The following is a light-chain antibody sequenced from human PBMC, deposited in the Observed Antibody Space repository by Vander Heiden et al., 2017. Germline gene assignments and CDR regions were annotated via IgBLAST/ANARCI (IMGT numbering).Light chain of an antibody. V-gene: IGKV1-5*03. Sequence: DIQMTQSPSTLSASAGERVTITCRASQSISIWLAWYQQKPGKAPNLLIYKASSLESGVPSRFSGSGSGTEFTLTISSLQPDDFATYYCQHYNNFPYTFGQGTKLEIK. J-gene: IGKJ2*01. CDR2: KAS. CDR1: QSISIW. CDR3: QHYNNFPYT.